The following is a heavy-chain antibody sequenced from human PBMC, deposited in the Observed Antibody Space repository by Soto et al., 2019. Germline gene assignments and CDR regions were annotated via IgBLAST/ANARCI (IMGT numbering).Heavy chain of an antibody. Sequence: SETLSLTCTVSGGSISSSSYYWGWIRQPPGKGLEWIGSTYYSGSTYYNPSLQSRVAISVDTSKNQFSLKLKSVTAADTAIYYCARRTVNIRTFYSGLKTHCFDYWGQGASVTVSS. CDR3: ARRTVNIRTFYSGLKTHCFDY. D-gene: IGHD6-19*01. J-gene: IGHJ4*02. V-gene: IGHV4-39*01. CDR1: GGSISSSSYY. CDR2: TYYSGST.